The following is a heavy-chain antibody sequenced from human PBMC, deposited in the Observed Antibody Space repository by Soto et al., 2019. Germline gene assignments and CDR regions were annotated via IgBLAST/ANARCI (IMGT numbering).Heavy chain of an antibody. CDR1: GGSISTYY. J-gene: IGHJ2*01. CDR3: ARLRDGYNSGSDWYIDL. CDR2: VYYTGTT. Sequence: QVQLQESGPGLVKPSETLSLTCSVSGGSISTYYWSWIRQAPGKGLEWIGYVYYTGTTNFNPSLKSRVTISVDTSKNQFSLKLDSVAAADTAVYYCARLRDGYNSGSDWYIDLWGRGTLVTVSS. D-gene: IGHD5-12*01. V-gene: IGHV4-59*01.